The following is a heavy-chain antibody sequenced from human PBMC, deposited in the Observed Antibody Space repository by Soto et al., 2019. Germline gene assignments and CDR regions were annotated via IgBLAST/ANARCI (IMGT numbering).Heavy chain of an antibody. Sequence: ASVKVSCKASGGTFSSYAISCVRQAPGQGLEWMGWISAYNGNTNYAQKLQGRVTMTTDTSTSTAYMELRSLRSDDTAVYYCARDAANYYDSSGYLPTMDVWGQGTTVTVSS. V-gene: IGHV1-18*01. CDR3: ARDAANYYDSSGYLPTMDV. CDR2: ISAYNGNT. J-gene: IGHJ6*02. D-gene: IGHD3-22*01. CDR1: GGTFSSYA.